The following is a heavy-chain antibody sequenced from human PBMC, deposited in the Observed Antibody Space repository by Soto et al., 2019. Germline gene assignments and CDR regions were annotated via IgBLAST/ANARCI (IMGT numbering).Heavy chain of an antibody. D-gene: IGHD2-15*01. CDR2: IRNKAYSYTT. V-gene: IGHV3-72*01. Sequence: GGSLRLSCAASGFTFSDHYMDWVRQAPGKGLEWVGRIRNKAYSYTTQYAASVNGRFTISRDDSKNSLYLQMNSLRTEDTAVYYCARRRSSDGLDYWGQGTLVTVSS. J-gene: IGHJ4*02. CDR1: GFTFSDHY. CDR3: ARRRSSDGLDY.